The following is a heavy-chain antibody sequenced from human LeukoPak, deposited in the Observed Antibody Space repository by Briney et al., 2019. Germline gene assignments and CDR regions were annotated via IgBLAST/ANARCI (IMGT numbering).Heavy chain of an antibody. Sequence: GGSLRLSCAASGFTFSPYSMNWVRQAPGKGLEWVSSITSSSSYIYYADSVKGRFTISRDNAQNSLYLQMNSLRAEDTAVYYCARNGGNSDFDYWGQGTLVTVSS. CDR1: GFTFSPYS. V-gene: IGHV3-21*01. CDR3: ARNGGNSDFDY. J-gene: IGHJ4*02. CDR2: ITSSSSYI. D-gene: IGHD4-23*01.